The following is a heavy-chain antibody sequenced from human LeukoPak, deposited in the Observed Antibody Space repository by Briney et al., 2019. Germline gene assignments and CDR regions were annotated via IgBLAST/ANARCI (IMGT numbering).Heavy chain of an antibody. J-gene: IGHJ4*02. V-gene: IGHV3-23*01. CDR3: ARDVGKWESLHFFDY. D-gene: IGHD1-26*01. CDR1: GFTLSTNA. Sequence: GGSLRLSCLTSGFTLSTNAMSWVRQAPGKGLEWISGISGSGASTYYADSVKGRFTISRDDSRNTLYLQMNSLRGDDTAVYYCARDVGKWESLHFFDYWGQGTLVTVSS. CDR2: ISGSGAST.